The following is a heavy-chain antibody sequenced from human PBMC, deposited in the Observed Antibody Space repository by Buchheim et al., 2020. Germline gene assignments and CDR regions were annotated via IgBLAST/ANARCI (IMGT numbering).Heavy chain of an antibody. CDR2: ISYDGNKN. V-gene: IGHV3-30*18. D-gene: IGHD3-10*01. CDR3: TKAHYYGSGDYYSRLGYFFGMGV. Sequence: QVQVVESGGGVVQPGGSLRLSCAASVFTFKNYGMHWVRQAPGKGLEWVAVISYDGNKNYYADSVKGRFSISRANSKNTLYLQMNSLRAEDTAVYFCTKAHYYGSGDYYSRLGYFFGMGVWGPGTT. CDR1: VFTFKNYG. J-gene: IGHJ6*02.